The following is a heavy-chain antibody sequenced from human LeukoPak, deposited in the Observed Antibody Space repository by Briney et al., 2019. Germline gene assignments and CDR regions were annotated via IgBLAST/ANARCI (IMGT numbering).Heavy chain of an antibody. CDR1: GYTFTSYD. J-gene: IGHJ4*02. D-gene: IGHD2-2*02. V-gene: IGHV1-8*01. Sequence: ASVKVSYKASGYTFTSYDINWVRQATGQGLEWMGWMNPNSGNTGYAQKFQGRVTMTRNTSISTAYMELSSLRSEDTAVYYCARGRIDCSSTSCYTYWGQGTLVTVSS. CDR2: MNPNSGNT. CDR3: ARGRIDCSSTSCYTY.